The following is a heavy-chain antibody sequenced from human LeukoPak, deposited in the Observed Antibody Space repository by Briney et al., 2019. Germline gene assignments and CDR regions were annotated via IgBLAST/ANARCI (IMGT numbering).Heavy chain of an antibody. Sequence: QSGGSLRLSCAVSRFTFSDYGMHWVRQAPGKGLEWVAVISYDGSNKYYVDSVKGRFTISRDNSRNTLYLQMNSPRAEDTAVYYCAKDIYGPYGGDYYTYYGMDVWGQGTTVTVSS. V-gene: IGHV3-30*18. CDR1: RFTFSDYG. CDR3: AKDIYGPYGGDYYTYYGMDV. J-gene: IGHJ6*02. CDR2: ISYDGSNK. D-gene: IGHD3-16*01.